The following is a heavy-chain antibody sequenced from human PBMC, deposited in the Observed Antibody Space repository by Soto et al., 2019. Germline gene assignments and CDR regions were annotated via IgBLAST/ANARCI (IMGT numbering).Heavy chain of an antibody. CDR3: ARAYLTGTTPPYNWCDR. V-gene: IGHV4-34*01. CDR1: GGSLGGYY. Sequence: QVQLLQWGTGALKPSETLSLTCTVHGGSLGGYYWNWIRQSPGKALECIGEVSHVDSTNYNPSLKGRATISLDTPKNQFPLKLTSMTAAYTSVYYCARAYLTGTTPPYNWCDRWGQGTLVTVSS. J-gene: IGHJ5*02. CDR2: VSHVDST. D-gene: IGHD1-7*01.